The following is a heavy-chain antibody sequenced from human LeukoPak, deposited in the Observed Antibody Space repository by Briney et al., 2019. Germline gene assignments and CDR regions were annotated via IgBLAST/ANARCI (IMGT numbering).Heavy chain of an antibody. CDR2: IWYDGSNK. J-gene: IGHJ4*02. CDR1: GFTFSSYG. V-gene: IGHV3-30*02. CDR3: AKDLSSGWYVGLFDY. Sequence: GGSLRLSCAASGFTFSSYGMHWVRQAPGKGLEWVAVIWYDGSNKYYADSVKGRFTISRDNSKNTLYLQMNSLRAEDTAVYYCAKDLSSGWYVGLFDYWGQGTLVTVSS. D-gene: IGHD6-19*01.